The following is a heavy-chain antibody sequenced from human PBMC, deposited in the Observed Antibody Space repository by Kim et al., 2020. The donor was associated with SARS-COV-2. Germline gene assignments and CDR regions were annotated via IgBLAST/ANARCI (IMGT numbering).Heavy chain of an antibody. CDR2: IYSGGSSR. D-gene: IGHD6-19*01. Sequence: GGSLRLSCAASGFTFSSYAMSWVRQAPGKGLEWVSVIYSGGSSRYYADSVKGRFTISRDNSKNTLYLQMNSLRAEDTAVYYCARVPSSGDAEFDYWGQGT. V-gene: IGHV3-23*03. CDR1: GFTFSSYA. J-gene: IGHJ4*02. CDR3: ARVPSSGDAEFDY.